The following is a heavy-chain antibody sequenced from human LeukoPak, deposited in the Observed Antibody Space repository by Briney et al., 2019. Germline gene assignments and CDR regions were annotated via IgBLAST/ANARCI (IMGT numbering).Heavy chain of an antibody. J-gene: IGHJ3*02. CDR2: VSYSGGT. Sequence: PSETLSLTCSVSGASITSLYWTWIRQPPGRGLEWIGFVSYSGGTNYNPSLKSRLYMSMDTSKNQFFLNLGSVTASDKAVYFCATSIGSKNAFHIWGRGTAVTVSS. V-gene: IGHV4-59*08. CDR3: ATSIGSKNAFHI. CDR1: GASITSLY. D-gene: IGHD3-10*01.